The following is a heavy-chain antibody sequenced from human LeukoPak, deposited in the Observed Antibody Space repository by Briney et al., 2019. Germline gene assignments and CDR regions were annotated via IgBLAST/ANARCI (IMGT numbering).Heavy chain of an antibody. CDR1: GYTFTSYG. CDR3: ARDSYVSSSLYYYYYYMDV. D-gene: IGHD6-6*01. V-gene: IGHV1-18*01. J-gene: IGHJ6*03. CDR2: ISAYNGNT. Sequence: ASVKVSCKASGYTFTSYGISWVRQAPGQGLEWMGWISAYNGNTNYAQKLQGRVTMTTDTSTSTAYMELRSLRSDDTAMYYCARDSYVSSSLYYYYYYMDVWGKGTTVTVSS.